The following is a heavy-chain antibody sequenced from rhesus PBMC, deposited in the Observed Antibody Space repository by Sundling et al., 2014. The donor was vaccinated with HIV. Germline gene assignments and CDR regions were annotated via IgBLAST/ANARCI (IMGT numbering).Heavy chain of an antibody. V-gene: IGHV3-103*01. CDR2: MSSGGST. CDR3: AKDRGIWTGPIDY. Sequence: EVQLVESGGGLAKPGGSLRLSCAASGFTFSNYAIHWVRQAPGKGLEWVSAMSSGGSTYYADSVRGRFTISRDNSKNTLSLQMNSLRAEDTAVYYCAKDRGIWTGPIDYWGQGVLVTVSS. D-gene: IGHD3-3*01. CDR1: GFTFSNYA. J-gene: IGHJ4*01.